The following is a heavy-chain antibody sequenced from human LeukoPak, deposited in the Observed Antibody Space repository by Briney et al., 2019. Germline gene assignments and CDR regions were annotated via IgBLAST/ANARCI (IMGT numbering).Heavy chain of an antibody. D-gene: IGHD3-16*02. J-gene: IGHJ4*02. V-gene: IGHV1-18*04. CDR2: ISPYNGKA. CDR1: GYTFTRSV. CDR3: ARDQYDYVLGSYRPYFDY. Sequence: ASLKVSRKPVGYTFTRSVISWVRPAPGQGLEWRGSISPYNGKAKYAERLSGRVIMTTDTSTRTAYMELWCLRPDDTPVCYCARDQYDYVLGSYRPYFDYWGQGTLVTVSS.